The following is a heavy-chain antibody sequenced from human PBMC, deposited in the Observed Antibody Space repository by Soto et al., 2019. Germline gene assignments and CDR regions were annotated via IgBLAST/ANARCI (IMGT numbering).Heavy chain of an antibody. CDR2: IIPIFGTA. J-gene: IGHJ3*02. Sequence: KVSCKASGGTFSSYAISWVRQAPGQGLEWMGGIIPIFGTANYAQKFQGRVTITADESTSTAYMELSSLRSEDTAVYYCAGEGVGAYPGAFDIWGQGTMVTVSS. V-gene: IGHV1-69*01. CDR3: AGEGVGAYPGAFDI. D-gene: IGHD1-26*01. CDR1: GGTFSSYA.